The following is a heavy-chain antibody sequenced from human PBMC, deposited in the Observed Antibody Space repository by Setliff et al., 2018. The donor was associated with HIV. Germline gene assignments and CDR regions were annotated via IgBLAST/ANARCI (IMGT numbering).Heavy chain of an antibody. CDR2: IYPGDSDP. V-gene: IGHV5-51*01. Sequence: GESLKISCKASGYSFTNYWIGWVRQMPGKGLEWMGIIYPGDSDPRYSPSFQGQVTISADKSISTAYLQWSSLKASDTAIYYCARPRSVGSIDAFDIWGQGTMVTVSS. J-gene: IGHJ3*02. CDR1: GYSFTNYW. D-gene: IGHD2-15*01. CDR3: ARPRSVGSIDAFDI.